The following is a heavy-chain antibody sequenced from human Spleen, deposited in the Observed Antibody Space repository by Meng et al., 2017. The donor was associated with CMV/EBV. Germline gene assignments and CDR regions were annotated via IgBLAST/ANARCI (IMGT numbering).Heavy chain of an antibody. CDR3: ARETGSAGGFDY. D-gene: IGHD1-1*01. Sequence: ASVKVSCKASGYTFTGYYMHWVRQAPGQGPEWMGWINPNSGGTNYAQKFQGRVTMTTNTYIRTAYMELSRLRSDDTAVYYCARETGSAGGFDYWGQGTLVTVSS. J-gene: IGHJ4*02. V-gene: IGHV1-2*02. CDR2: INPNSGGT. CDR1: GYTFTGYY.